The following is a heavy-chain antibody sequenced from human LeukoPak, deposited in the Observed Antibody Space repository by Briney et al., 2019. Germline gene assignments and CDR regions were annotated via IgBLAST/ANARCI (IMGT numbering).Heavy chain of an antibody. D-gene: IGHD4-11*01. CDR1: GGTFSSYA. V-gene: IGHV1-69*05. CDR2: IIPIFGTA. Sequence: SVKVSCKASGGTFSSYAISWVRQAPGQGLEWMGGIIPIFGTANYAQKFQGRVTMTRDMSTSTVYMELSSLRSEDTAVYYCARTNDYTDEYFQHWGQGTLVTVSS. J-gene: IGHJ1*01. CDR3: ARTNDYTDEYFQH.